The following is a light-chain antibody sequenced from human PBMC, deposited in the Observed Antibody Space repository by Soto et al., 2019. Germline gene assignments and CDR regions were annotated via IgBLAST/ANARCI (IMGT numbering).Light chain of an antibody. J-gene: IGKJ2*01. CDR2: AAS. CDR3: QQSYSTPQRYT. V-gene: IGKV1-39*01. Sequence: DIQMTQSPSSLSASVGDRVTITCRAGQSISSFLNWYQQKPGKAPKVLIYAASRLESGVPSRLSGSGSGTDFTLTISSLQPEDYATYYCQQSYSTPQRYTFGQGTKVDIK. CDR1: QSISSF.